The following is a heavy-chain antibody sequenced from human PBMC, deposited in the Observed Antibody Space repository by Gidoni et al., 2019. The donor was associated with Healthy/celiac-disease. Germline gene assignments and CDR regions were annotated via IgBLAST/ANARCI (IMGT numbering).Heavy chain of an antibody. CDR1: GFTFSSYS. Sequence: EVQLVESGGGLVKPGGSLRLSCAASGFTFSSYSMNWVRQAPGKGLEWVSSISSSSSYIYYADSVKGRFTISRDNAKNSLYLQMNSLRAEDTAVYYCARAPRVVVIAIPIFDYWGQGTLVTVSS. CDR3: ARAPRVVVIAIPIFDY. CDR2: ISSSSSYI. V-gene: IGHV3-21*01. J-gene: IGHJ4*02. D-gene: IGHD2-21*01.